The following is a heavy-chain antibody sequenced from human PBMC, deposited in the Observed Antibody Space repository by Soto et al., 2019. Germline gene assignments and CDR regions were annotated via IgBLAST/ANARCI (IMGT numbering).Heavy chain of an antibody. CDR3: ARVPYCSSSSCYSYFDS. CDR2: ISSDESST. V-gene: IGHV3-74*01. D-gene: IGHD2-2*01. CDR1: GFTLSNYW. J-gene: IGHJ4*02. Sequence: EVQLVESGGGLVQPGGSLRLSCAASGFTLSNYWMHWARQAPGKGLVWVSRISSDESSTNYADSVKGRFTISRDNAKNTLHLQMNSLRAEDTAVYYCARVPYCSSSSCYSYFDSWGQGTLVTVSS.